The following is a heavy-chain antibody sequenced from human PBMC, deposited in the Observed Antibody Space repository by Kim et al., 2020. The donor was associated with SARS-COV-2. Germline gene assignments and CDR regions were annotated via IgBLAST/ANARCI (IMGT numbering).Heavy chain of an antibody. J-gene: IGHJ4*02. D-gene: IGHD6-13*01. V-gene: IGHV1-18*01. Sequence: NYAQKLQGRVTMTTDTSTSTAYMELRSLRSDDTAVYYCALSSSWPYGDDWGQGTLVTVSS. CDR3: ALSSSWPYGDD.